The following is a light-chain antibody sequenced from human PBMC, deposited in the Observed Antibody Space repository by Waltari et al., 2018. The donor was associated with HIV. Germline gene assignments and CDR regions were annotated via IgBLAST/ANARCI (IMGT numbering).Light chain of an antibody. V-gene: IGKV3-20*01. J-gene: IGKJ1*01. CDR1: QSVGSSY. CDR2: GVS. Sequence: EVVLTQSPGTLSLSPGERATLSCRASQSVGSSYLAWYQHKPGQAPRLLIYGVSSRATGIPDRFSGSGSGTDFTLTISRLEPEDFAVYYCQQYGETPWTFGQGTKVEMK. CDR3: QQYGETPWT.